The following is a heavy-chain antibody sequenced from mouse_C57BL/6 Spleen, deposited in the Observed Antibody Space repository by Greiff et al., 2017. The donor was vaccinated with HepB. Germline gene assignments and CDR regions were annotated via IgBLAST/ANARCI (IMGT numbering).Heavy chain of an antibody. CDR3: ARHEFITSPMDY. CDR2: ISNGGGST. V-gene: IGHV5-12*01. J-gene: IGHJ4*01. D-gene: IGHD1-1*01. CDR1: GFTFSDYY. Sequence: LQQSGGGLVQPGGSLKLSCAASGFTFSDYYMYWVRQTPEKRLEWVAYISNGGGSTYYPDTVKGRFTISRDNAKNTLYLQMGRLKSEDTAMYYCARHEFITSPMDYWGQGTSVTVSS.